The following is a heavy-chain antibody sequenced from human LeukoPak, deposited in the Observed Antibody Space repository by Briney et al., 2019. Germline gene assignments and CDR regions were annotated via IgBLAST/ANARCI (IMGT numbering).Heavy chain of an antibody. D-gene: IGHD3-22*01. V-gene: IGHV4-59*01. J-gene: IGHJ5*02. CDR1: GGSISSYY. CDR3: ARERNYYDSSGYYPNWFDP. Sequence: SETLSLTCTVSGGSISSYYWSWIRQPPGRGLEWIGYIYYSGSTNYNPSLKSRVTISVDTSKNQFSLKLSSVTAADTAVYYCARERNYYDSSGYYPNWFDPWGQGTLVTVSS. CDR2: IYYSGST.